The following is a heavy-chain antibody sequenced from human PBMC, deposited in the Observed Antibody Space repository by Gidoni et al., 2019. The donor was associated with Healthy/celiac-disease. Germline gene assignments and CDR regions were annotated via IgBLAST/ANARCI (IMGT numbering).Heavy chain of an antibody. J-gene: IGHJ6*02. CDR2: IYLSGST. CDR3: AGGGFSYGLGGMDV. D-gene: IGHD5-18*01. V-gene: IGHV4-4*02. Sequence: QVQLQESGPGLVKPSGTLSLPCAVSGDSISRNNWWSWVRQPPGKGLEWLGEIYLSGSTNYNPSLKSRVTISVDKSKNQCSLKLSSVTAADTAVYYCAGGGFSYGLGGMDVWGQGTTVTVSS. CDR1: GDSISRNNW.